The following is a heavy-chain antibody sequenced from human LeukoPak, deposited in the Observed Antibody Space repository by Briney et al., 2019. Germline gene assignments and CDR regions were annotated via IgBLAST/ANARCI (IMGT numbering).Heavy chain of an antibody. D-gene: IGHD1-26*01. CDR2: IYYSGST. Sequence: PSETLSLTCTVSGGSISSSSYYWGWIRQPPGKGLEWIGSIYYSGSTYYNPSLKSRVTISVDTSKSQFSLKLSSVTAADTAVYYCVRGSPMGGENPIWGQGTLVTVSS. CDR1: GGSISSSSYY. CDR3: VRGSPMGGENPI. J-gene: IGHJ4*02. V-gene: IGHV4-39*01.